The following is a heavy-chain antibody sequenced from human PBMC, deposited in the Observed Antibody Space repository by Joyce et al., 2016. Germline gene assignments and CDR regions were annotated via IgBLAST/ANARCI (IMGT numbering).Heavy chain of an antibody. D-gene: IGHD6-13*01. CDR2: INPYSGDT. J-gene: IGHJ4*02. CDR1: GYSFTGYY. CDR3: ARGGIAAASPY. V-gene: IGHV1-2*02. Sequence: QVQLVQSGAEVKKPGASVKVSCKASGYSFTGYYIHWVRQAPGQGLEWLGWINPYSGDTNYAPRFQGRGTMTRDTSISTGYMELSRLTFDDTAVYFCARGGIAAASPYWGQGTLVTVSS.